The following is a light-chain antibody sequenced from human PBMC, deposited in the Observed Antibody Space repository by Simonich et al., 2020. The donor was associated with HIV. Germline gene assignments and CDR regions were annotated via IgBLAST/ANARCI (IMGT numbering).Light chain of an antibody. CDR2: DVS. Sequence: QSVLKQPPSVSGAPGQRVTISCTGTSSDVGGYNYVSWYQQHPGKAPKLMIYDVSKRPSGVSNRFSGSKSGNTASLTISGLQAEDEADYYCCSYAGSSTYVVFGGGTKLTVL. CDR3: CSYAGSSTYVV. J-gene: IGLJ2*01. CDR1: SSDVGGYNY. V-gene: IGLV2-23*02.